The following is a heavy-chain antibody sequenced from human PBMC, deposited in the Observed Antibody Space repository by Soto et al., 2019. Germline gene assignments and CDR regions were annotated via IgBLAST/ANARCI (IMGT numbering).Heavy chain of an antibody. Sequence: SETLSLTCAVYGVSFSGYYWICLRQPPGKGLEWIGEINHSGSTNYNPSPKSRVTISVDTSKNQFSLKLSSVTAADTAVYYGARSIFPWGQGTLVTVSS. CDR2: INHSGST. CDR1: GVSFSGYY. CDR3: ARSIFP. J-gene: IGHJ5*02. V-gene: IGHV4-34*01. D-gene: IGHD6-6*01.